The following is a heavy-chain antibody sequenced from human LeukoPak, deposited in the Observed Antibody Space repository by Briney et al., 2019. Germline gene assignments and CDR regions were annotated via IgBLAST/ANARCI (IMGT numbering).Heavy chain of an antibody. V-gene: IGHV3-21*01. J-gene: IGHJ4*02. CDR2: ISSSSSYI. CDR3: ARDLEYSEYHLPRYYFDY. D-gene: IGHD2-2*01. CDR1: GFTFSSYA. Sequence: GGSLRLSCAASGFTFSSYAMNWVRQAPGKGLEWVSSISSSSSYIYYADSVKGRFTISRDNAKNSLYLQMNSLRAEDTAVYYCARDLEYSEYHLPRYYFDYWGQGTLVTVSS.